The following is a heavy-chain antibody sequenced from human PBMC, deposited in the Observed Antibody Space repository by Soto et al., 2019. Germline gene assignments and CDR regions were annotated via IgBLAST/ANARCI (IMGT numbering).Heavy chain of an antibody. V-gene: IGHV1-58*01. J-gene: IGHJ4*02. CDR1: GYTFTSSA. CDR3: AHRLLPTSGYYFDY. CDR2: IVVGSGNT. Sequence: QLVQSGAEVKKPGASVKVSCKASGYTFTSSAVQWVRQARGQRLEWIGWIVVGSGNTNYAQKFQERVTITRDMSTSTAYMELSSLRSEDTAVYYCAHRLLPTSGYYFDYWGQGTLVTVSS. D-gene: IGHD3-22*01.